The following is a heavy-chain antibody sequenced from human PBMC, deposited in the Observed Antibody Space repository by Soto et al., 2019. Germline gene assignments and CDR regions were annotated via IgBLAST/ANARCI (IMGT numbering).Heavy chain of an antibody. CDR2: VYHSGST. V-gene: IGHV4-31*03. D-gene: IGHD7-27*01. CDR1: GDSIRGGGHY. Sequence: QVQLQESGPGLVKPSQTLSLTCSVSGDSIRGGGHYWNWIRQFPGKGLEWIGYVYHSGSTHYNPSLRGRLTISIATSKHQFSLRLISVTAADTALYYCARDTGLAPTVWGYWGHGTQVTVSS. J-gene: IGHJ4*03. CDR3: ARDTGLAPTVWGY.